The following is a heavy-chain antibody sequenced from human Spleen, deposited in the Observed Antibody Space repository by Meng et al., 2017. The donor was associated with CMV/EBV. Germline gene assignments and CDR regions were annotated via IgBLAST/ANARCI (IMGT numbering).Heavy chain of an antibody. D-gene: IGHD1-7*01. V-gene: IGHV3-74*01. CDR1: GFTLSNAW. CDR3: ARDGNNWNSAGYFDY. J-gene: IGHJ4*02. Sequence: GESLKISCAASGFTLSNAWVSWVRQAPGKGLEWVSRINSDGSSTSYADSVKGRFTISRDNAKNTLYLQMNSLRAEDTAVYYCARDGNNWNSAGYFDYWGQGTLVTVSS. CDR2: INSDGSST.